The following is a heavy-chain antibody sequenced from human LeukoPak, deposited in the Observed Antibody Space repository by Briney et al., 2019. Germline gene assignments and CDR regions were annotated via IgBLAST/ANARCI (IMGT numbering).Heavy chain of an antibody. D-gene: IGHD2-15*01. CDR3: ARVLGYCSGGGCSEYFQH. CDR1: GGSISSYY. V-gene: IGHV4-59*01. Sequence: SQTLSPTCTVSGGSISSYYWSWIRQPPGKGLEWIGYIYYSVSTNYNPSLRSRFTISVDTSKNQFSLKLSSVPAADTAVYYCARVLGYCSGGGCSEYFQHWGQGTLVTVSS. J-gene: IGHJ1*01. CDR2: IYYSVST.